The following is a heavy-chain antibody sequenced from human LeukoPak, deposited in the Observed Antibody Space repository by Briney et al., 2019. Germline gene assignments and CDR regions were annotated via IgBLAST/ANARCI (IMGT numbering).Heavy chain of an antibody. CDR2: INQDGSEK. D-gene: IGHD3-10*01. V-gene: IGHV3-7*01. CDR1: GFTFSSYA. CDR3: ARDRSTSGRQY. J-gene: IGHJ4*02. Sequence: PGGSLRLSCAASGFTFSSYAMTWVRQAPGKGLEWVANINQDGSEKHYVDSLKGRFTISRDNAKNSLYLQMNTLRAEDTAVYYCARDRSTSGRQYWGQGTLVTVSS.